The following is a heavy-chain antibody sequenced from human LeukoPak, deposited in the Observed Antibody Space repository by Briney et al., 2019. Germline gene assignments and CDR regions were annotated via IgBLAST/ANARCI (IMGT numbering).Heavy chain of an antibody. Sequence: GGSLRLSCTASGFTFGDYAMSWFRQAPGEGLEWVGFIRSKAYGGTTEYAASVKGRFTISRDDSKSIAYLQMNSLKTEDTAVYYCTRDRYGSDAFDIWGQGTMVTVSS. CDR3: TRDRYGSDAFDI. V-gene: IGHV3-49*03. J-gene: IGHJ3*02. CDR1: GFTFGDYA. CDR2: IRSKAYGGTT. D-gene: IGHD3-10*01.